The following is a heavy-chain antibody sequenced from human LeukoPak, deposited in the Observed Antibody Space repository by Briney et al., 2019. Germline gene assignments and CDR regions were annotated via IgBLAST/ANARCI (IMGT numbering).Heavy chain of an antibody. CDR1: GFTFSSYG. Sequence: GGSLRLSCAASGFTFSSYGMSWVRQAPGKGLEWVSAISGSGGSTYYADSVKARFTISRDNSKHTLYLQMNSLRAEDTAVYYCAKGDTTWELPHDYWGQGTLVTVSS. CDR2: ISGSGGST. D-gene: IGHD1-26*01. V-gene: IGHV3-23*01. J-gene: IGHJ4*02. CDR3: AKGDTTWELPHDY.